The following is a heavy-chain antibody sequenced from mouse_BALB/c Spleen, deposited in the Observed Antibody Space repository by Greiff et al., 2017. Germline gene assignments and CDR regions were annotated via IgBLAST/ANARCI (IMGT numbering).Heavy chain of an antibody. CDR3: ARYYGSSGYPFAY. V-gene: IGHV3-8*02. Sequence: EVQLVESGPSLVKPSQTLSLTCSVTGDSITSGYWNWIRKFPGNKLEYMGYISYSGSTYYNPSLKRRISITRDTSKNQYYLQLNSVTTEDTATYYCARYYGSSGYPFAYWGQGTLVTVSA. D-gene: IGHD3-1*01. J-gene: IGHJ3*01. CDR1: GDSITSGY. CDR2: ISYSGST.